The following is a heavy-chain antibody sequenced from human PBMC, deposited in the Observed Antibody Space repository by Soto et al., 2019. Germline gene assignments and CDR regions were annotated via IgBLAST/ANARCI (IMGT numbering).Heavy chain of an antibody. D-gene: IGHD2-21*02. CDR1: GYTFTSYD. CDR3: ANFVESPGPVEAGDCAHYYYYGMDV. V-gene: IGHV1-8*01. CDR2: MNPNSGNT. J-gene: IGHJ6*02. Sequence: ASVKVSCKASGYTFTSYDINWVRQATGQGLEWMGWMNPNSGNTGYAQKFQGRVTMTRNTSISTAYMELSSLRSEDTAVYCCANFVESPGPVEAGDCAHYYYYGMDVWGQGTTVTVSS.